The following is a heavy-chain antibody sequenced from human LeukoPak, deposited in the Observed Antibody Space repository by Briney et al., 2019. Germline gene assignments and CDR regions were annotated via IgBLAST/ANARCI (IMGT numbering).Heavy chain of an antibody. D-gene: IGHD3-3*01. CDR2: IYYSGST. Sequence: SETLSLTCTVSGGSISSGDYYWSWIRQPPGKGLEWIGYIYYSGSTYYNPPLKSRVTRSVDTSKNQFSLKLSSVTAADTAVYYCARTTMSGFYYYYYGMDVWGQGTTVTVSS. V-gene: IGHV4-30-4*01. CDR1: GGSISSGDYY. J-gene: IGHJ6*02. CDR3: ARTTMSGFYYYYYGMDV.